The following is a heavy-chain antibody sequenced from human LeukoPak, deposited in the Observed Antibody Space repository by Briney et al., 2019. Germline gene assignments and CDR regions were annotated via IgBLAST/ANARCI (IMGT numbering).Heavy chain of an antibody. Sequence: GGSLRLSCAASGFTFSTYNMNWIRQAPGKGLEWISYISSSGNTIYYAVSVKGRFTISRDNAKNSLYLQMNSLRAEDTAVYYCAKVGMKDYYYYYMDVWGKGTTVTVSS. V-gene: IGHV3-48*03. J-gene: IGHJ6*03. CDR1: GFTFSTYN. CDR3: AKVGMKDYYYYYMDV. CDR2: ISSSGNTI.